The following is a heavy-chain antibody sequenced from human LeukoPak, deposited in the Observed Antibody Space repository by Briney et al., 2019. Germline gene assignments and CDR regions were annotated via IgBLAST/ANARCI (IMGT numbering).Heavy chain of an antibody. J-gene: IGHJ5*02. CDR2: INHSGST. CDR3: ARVAPAVSYNWFDP. Sequence: SETLSLTCAVYGGSFSGYYWSWIRQPPGKGLEWIGEINHSGSTNYNPSLKSRVTISVDTSKKQFSLKLSSVTAADTVVYYCARVAPAVSYNWFDPWGQGTLVTVSS. D-gene: IGHD2-2*01. CDR1: GGSFSGYY. V-gene: IGHV4-34*01.